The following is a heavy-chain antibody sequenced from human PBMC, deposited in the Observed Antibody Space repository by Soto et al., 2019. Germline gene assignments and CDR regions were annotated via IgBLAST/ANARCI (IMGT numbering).Heavy chain of an antibody. D-gene: IGHD3-22*01. V-gene: IGHV3-23*01. CDR1: GFTFSSYA. Sequence: GGSLRLSCAASGFTFSSYAMSWVRQAPGKGLEWVSAISGSGGSTYYADSVKGRFTISRDNSKNTLYLQMNSLRAEDTAVYYCATRAYDSSGYYPNPDYWGQGTLVTVSS. J-gene: IGHJ4*02. CDR3: ATRAYDSSGYYPNPDY. CDR2: ISGSGGST.